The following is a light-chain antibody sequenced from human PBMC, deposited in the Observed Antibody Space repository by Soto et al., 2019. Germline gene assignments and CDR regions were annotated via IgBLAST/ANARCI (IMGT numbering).Light chain of an antibody. CDR1: QNIKTY. CDR2: AAS. V-gene: IGKV1-39*01. Sequence: DIQMTQSPYSLSASVGDSFTITCRSSQNIKTYLNWYQQKPGKAPNLLIYAASSLHSGVPSRFSGSGSGTDFTLTISSLQPEDFATYYCQQSFSSPPWTFGQGTKVDIK. J-gene: IGKJ1*01. CDR3: QQSFSSPPWT.